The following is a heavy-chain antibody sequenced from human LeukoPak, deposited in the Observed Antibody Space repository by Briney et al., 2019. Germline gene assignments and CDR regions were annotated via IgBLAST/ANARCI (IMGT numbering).Heavy chain of an antibody. D-gene: IGHD4-17*01. Sequence: GASVRVSCTASGYTFTTYGINWVRHAPGQGLESRGWISAYNGNTNYAQKLQGRVTMTTDTSTSTAYMELRRLRSDDMAVYYCARSYGDYARSYYYYYGMDVWGQGTTVTVSS. CDR3: ARSYGDYARSYYYYYGMDV. J-gene: IGHJ6*02. CDR1: GYTFTTYG. V-gene: IGHV1-18*03. CDR2: ISAYNGNT.